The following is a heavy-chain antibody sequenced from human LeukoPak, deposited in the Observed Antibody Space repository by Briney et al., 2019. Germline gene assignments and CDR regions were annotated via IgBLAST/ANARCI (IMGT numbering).Heavy chain of an antibody. Sequence: GGSLRLSCAASGLTFSNYSMNWARQAPGKGLEWVSFISSSSSYIYYADSVKGRFTLSRDNAKNSLYLQMNSLRAEDTAVYYCARAGGWSYFENRGQGTLVTVSS. V-gene: IGHV3-21*01. CDR1: GLTFSNYS. CDR3: ARAGGWSYFEN. CDR2: ISSSSSYI. D-gene: IGHD3-3*01. J-gene: IGHJ4*03.